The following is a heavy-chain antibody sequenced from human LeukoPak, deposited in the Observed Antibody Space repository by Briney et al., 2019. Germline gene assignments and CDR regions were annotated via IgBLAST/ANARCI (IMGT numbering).Heavy chain of an antibody. CDR2: IYSGGST. D-gene: IGHD4-17*01. Sequence: PGGSLRLSCGASGFTVSTNYMSWVRQAPGKGLEWVSIIYSGGSTYYADSVKGRLTISRDNSKNTLYLQMNSLRAEDTAVYYCANPPTVTKIRFDSWGQGTLVTVSS. J-gene: IGHJ5*01. CDR3: ANPPTVTKIRFDS. CDR1: GFTVSTNY. V-gene: IGHV3-53*01.